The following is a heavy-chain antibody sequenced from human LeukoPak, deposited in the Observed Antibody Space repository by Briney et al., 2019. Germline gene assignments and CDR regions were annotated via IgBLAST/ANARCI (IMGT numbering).Heavy chain of an antibody. V-gene: IGHV4-34*01. Sequence: PSETLSLSCAVYGGSLSGYYWSWIRQPPGKGLEWIGEINHSGSTNYNPSLKSRVTISVDTSKNQFSLKLSSVTAADTAVCDCARVIGGESSSSSVPFYFDYWGQGTLVSVSS. CDR1: GGSLSGYY. CDR3: ARVIGGESSSSSVPFYFDY. CDR2: INHSGST. D-gene: IGHD6-6*01. J-gene: IGHJ4*02.